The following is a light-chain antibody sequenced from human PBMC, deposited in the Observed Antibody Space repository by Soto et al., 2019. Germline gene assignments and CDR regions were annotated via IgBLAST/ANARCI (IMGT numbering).Light chain of an antibody. J-gene: IGLJ2*01. CDR1: SSDVGPYNY. CDR2: EVS. CDR3: QSYDSSLSVV. Sequence: QSVLTQPASVSGSPGQSITISCTGTSSDVGPYNYVSWYQQHPGKAPKVMIYEVSNRPSGVSNRFSGSKSGNTASLTISGLQAEDEADYYCQSYDSSLSVVFGGGTQLTVL. V-gene: IGLV2-14*01.